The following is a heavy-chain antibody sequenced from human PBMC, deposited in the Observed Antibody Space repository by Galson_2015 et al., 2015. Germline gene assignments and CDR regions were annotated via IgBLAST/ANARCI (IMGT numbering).Heavy chain of an antibody. CDR3: ARDRQAIVVVPAVDFDL. D-gene: IGHD2-2*01. CDR2: ISSNSDYI. V-gene: IGHV3-21*01. CDR1: GFTFSSYS. Sequence: SLRLSCAASGFTFSSYSMNWVRPAPGKGLEWVSSISSNSDYIYYTDSVKGRFTISRDNAKSSLYLQMNSLRAEDTAVYYCARDRQAIVVVPAVDFDLWGRGTLVTVSS. J-gene: IGHJ2*01.